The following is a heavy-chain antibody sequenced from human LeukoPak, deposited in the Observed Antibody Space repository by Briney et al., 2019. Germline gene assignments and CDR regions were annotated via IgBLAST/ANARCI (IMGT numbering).Heavy chain of an antibody. CDR1: GGSFSGYY. Sequence: PSETLSLTCAVFGGSFSGYYWSWIHQPPGKGPEWIGEINHSGSTNHNSSLKSRVTISLDTSKNQFSLKLSSVTAADTAVYYCARVYFARFDPWGQGTLVTVSS. J-gene: IGHJ5*02. V-gene: IGHV4-34*01. D-gene: IGHD3-9*01. CDR3: ARVYFARFDP. CDR2: INHSGST.